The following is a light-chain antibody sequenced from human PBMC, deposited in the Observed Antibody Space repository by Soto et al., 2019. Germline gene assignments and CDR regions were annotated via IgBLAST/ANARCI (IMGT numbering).Light chain of an antibody. J-gene: IGKJ1*01. V-gene: IGKV1-6*01. CDR2: GAT. CDR1: QGISNY. Sequence: ATQMTQSPSSLSASVGDRVTISCRASQGISNYLAWYQQRPGKAPKLLIFGATTLQSGVPSRFRASGSGPDFTLTISRLQPEDFETYYCLQDYNYPWTFGQGTKVDIK. CDR3: LQDYNYPWT.